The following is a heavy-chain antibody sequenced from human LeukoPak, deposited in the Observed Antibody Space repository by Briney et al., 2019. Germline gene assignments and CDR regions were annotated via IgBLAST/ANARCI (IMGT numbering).Heavy chain of an antibody. V-gene: IGHV4-34*01. Sequence: SETLSLTCAVYGGSFSGYYWSWTRQPPGKGLEWIGEINHSGSTNYNPSLKSRVTISVDTSKNQFSLKLSSVTAADTAVYYCARGVAPLRYYGMDVWGQGTTVTVSS. CDR1: GGSFSGYY. CDR3: ARGVAPLRYYGMDV. CDR2: INHSGST. J-gene: IGHJ6*02. D-gene: IGHD2-15*01.